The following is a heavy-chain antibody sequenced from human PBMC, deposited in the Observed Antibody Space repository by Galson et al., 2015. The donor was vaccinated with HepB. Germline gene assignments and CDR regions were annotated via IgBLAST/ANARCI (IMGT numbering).Heavy chain of an antibody. V-gene: IGHV7-4-1*02. D-gene: IGHD1-26*01. Sequence: SVKVSCKASGYTFSSYLMNWVRQAPGQGLEWMGSINTNTGNPTYAQGFTGRFVFSLDTSVSTAYLQISSLKAEDTAVYYCARDRDSGSYTFYLDDWGQGTLVTVSS. CDR1: GYTFSSYL. CDR3: ARDRDSGSYTFYLDD. J-gene: IGHJ4*02. CDR2: INTNTGNP.